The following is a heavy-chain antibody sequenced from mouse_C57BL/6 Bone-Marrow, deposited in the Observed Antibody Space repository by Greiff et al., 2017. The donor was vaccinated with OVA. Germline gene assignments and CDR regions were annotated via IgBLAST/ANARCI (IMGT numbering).Heavy chain of an antibody. CDR1: GYSFTDYN. D-gene: IGHD2-4*01. V-gene: IGHV1-39*01. CDR2: INPNYGTT. Sequence: EVQLQESGPELVKPGASVKISCKASGYSFTDYNMNWVKQSNGKSLEWIGVINPNYGTTSYNQKFKGKATLTVDQSSSTAYMQLNSLTSEDSAVYYCARRGGIYYDYDGGIPLWGQGTSVTVSS. J-gene: IGHJ4*01. CDR3: ARRGGIYYDYDGGIPL.